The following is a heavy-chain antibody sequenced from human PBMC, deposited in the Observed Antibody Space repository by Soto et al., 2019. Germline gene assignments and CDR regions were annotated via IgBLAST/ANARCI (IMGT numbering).Heavy chain of an antibody. CDR1: GVSFSNYY. CDR3: ARTSRFDY. Sequence: QVLLQQWGAGLLKPSETLSLTCAVYGVSFSNYYWSWIRQPPGKGLEWIGEINHSGSTNYNPSLKSRVTISVDTSKNQFSLNLSSVTAADTAVYYWARTSRFDYWGQGTLVTVSS. V-gene: IGHV4-34*01. CDR2: INHSGST. J-gene: IGHJ4*02. D-gene: IGHD6-6*01.